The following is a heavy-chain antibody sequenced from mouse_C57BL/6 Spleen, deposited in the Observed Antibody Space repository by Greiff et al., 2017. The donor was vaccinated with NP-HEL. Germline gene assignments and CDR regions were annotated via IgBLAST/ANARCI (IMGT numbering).Heavy chain of an antibody. CDR2: IDPSDSYT. Sequence: QVQLQQPGAELVMPGASVKLSCKASGYTFTSYWMHWVKQRPGQGLEWIGEIDPSDSYTNYNQKFKGKSTLTVDKSSSTAYMQLSSLTSEDSAVYYCARRVDDSYYYWYFDVWGTGTTVTVSS. CDR3: ARRVDDSYYYWYFDV. CDR1: GYTFTSYW. D-gene: IGHD2-3*01. V-gene: IGHV1-69*01. J-gene: IGHJ1*03.